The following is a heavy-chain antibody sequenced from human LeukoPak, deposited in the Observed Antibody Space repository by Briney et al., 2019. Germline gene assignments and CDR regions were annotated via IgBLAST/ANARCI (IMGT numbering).Heavy chain of an antibody. Sequence: ASVKVSCTASGYTFTSYYMHWVRQAPGQGLEWMGWMNPNSGNTGYTQKFQGRVTMTRNTSISTAYMELSSLRSEDTAVYYCARGLGQSSGYYSWGQGTLVTVSS. CDR1: GYTFTSYY. V-gene: IGHV1-8*01. D-gene: IGHD3-22*01. CDR3: ARGLGQSSGYYS. J-gene: IGHJ4*02. CDR2: MNPNSGNT.